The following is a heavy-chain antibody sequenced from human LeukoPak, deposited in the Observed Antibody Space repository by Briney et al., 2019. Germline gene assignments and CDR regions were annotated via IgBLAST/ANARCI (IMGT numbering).Heavy chain of an antibody. Sequence: SETLSLTCTVSGGSISSYYWSWIRQPPGKGLEWIGYIYYSGSTNYNPSLKSRVTISVDTSKNQFSLKLSSVTAADTAVYYCARAVRPTVGCSSTSCYYFDYWGQGTLVTVSS. D-gene: IGHD2-2*01. CDR1: GGSISSYY. J-gene: IGHJ4*02. CDR3: ARAVRPTVGCSSTSCYYFDY. CDR2: IYYSGST. V-gene: IGHV4-59*01.